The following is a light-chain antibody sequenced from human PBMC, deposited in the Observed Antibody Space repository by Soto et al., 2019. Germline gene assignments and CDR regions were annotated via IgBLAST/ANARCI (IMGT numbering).Light chain of an antibody. Sequence: AIQLTQSPSSLSASVGDRVTITCRASQGISSALAWYQQKPGTAPKLLIYDASSLESGVPSRFSGSGSGTDFPLTNSSLQPEDFATYDCQQFNSYPLFGPGTKVDIK. CDR1: QGISSA. CDR2: DAS. J-gene: IGKJ3*01. V-gene: IGKV1-13*02. CDR3: QQFNSYPL.